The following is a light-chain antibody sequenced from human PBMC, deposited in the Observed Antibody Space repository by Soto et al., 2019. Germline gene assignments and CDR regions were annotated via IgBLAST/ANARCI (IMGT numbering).Light chain of an antibody. CDR3: LRRSNRLLT. J-gene: IGKJ4*01. CDR1: QSVSSF. Sequence: EIVLTQSPATPPLSPCERATLSCRASQSVSSFLAWYQQNSGQAPRLLIYDTSNRATDIPARFSGSGSGTDLTLTISSLEPEDFAVCCCLRRSNRLLTLGGGTKVEIK. V-gene: IGKV3-11*01. CDR2: DTS.